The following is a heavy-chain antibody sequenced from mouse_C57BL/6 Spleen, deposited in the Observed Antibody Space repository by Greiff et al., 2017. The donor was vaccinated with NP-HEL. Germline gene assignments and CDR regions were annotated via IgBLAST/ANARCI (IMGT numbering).Heavy chain of an antibody. CDR2: IDPSDSYT. Sequence: QVQLQQPGAELVMPGASVKLSCKASGYTFTSYWMHWVKQRPGQGLEWIGEIDPSDSYTNYNQKFKGKSTLTVDKSSSTAYMQLSSLTSEDSAVYYCASFYDGYYGYAMDYWGQVTSVTVSS. V-gene: IGHV1-69*01. CDR1: GYTFTSYW. J-gene: IGHJ4*01. D-gene: IGHD2-3*01. CDR3: ASFYDGYYGYAMDY.